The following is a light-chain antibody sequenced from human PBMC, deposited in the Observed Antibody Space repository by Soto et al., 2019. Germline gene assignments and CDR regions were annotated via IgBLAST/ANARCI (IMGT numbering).Light chain of an antibody. Sequence: QSALTQPPSVSGYPGQSVAISCTGTSSDVGTYNRVSWYQQPPGTAPRLMIYDVSNRPSGVPDRFSGSKSGNTASLTISGLQAEDEADYYCSSYTSTSTYVFGTGTKVTVL. CDR1: SSDVGTYNR. J-gene: IGLJ1*01. CDR2: DVS. CDR3: SSYTSTSTYV. V-gene: IGLV2-18*02.